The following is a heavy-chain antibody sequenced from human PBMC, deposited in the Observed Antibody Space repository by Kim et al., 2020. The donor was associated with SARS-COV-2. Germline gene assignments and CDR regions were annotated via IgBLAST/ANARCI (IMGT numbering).Heavy chain of an antibody. CDR2: IRSKSNSYEP. V-gene: IGHV3-73*01. CDR3: ARGPPYSESYWDAFDI. CDR1: GLTPSGSA. D-gene: IGHD1-26*01. Sequence: GGSLRLSCAASGLTPSGSAMHWVRQASGTGLEWVGRIRSKSNSYEPAYAASVEGRFTISRDDSNNTAYLQMNSLKTEDTAVYYCARGPPYSESYWDAFDIWGQGTMVTVSS. J-gene: IGHJ3*02.